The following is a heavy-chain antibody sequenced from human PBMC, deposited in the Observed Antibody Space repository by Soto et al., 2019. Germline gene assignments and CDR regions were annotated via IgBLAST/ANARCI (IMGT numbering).Heavy chain of an antibody. D-gene: IGHD3-10*01. CDR3: AREKTYGSGSYYMSYYYYGMDV. CDR2: ISAYNGNT. J-gene: IGHJ6*02. V-gene: IGHV1-18*01. Sequence: ASVKVSCKASGYTFTSYGISWVRQAPGQGLEWMGWISAYNGNTNYAQTLQGRVTMTTDTSTSTAYMELRSLRSDDTAVYYCAREKTYGSGSYYMSYYYYGMDVWGQGTTVTVSS. CDR1: GYTFTSYG.